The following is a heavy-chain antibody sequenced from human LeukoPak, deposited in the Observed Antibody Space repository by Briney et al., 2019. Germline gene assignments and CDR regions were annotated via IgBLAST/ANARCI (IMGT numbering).Heavy chain of an antibody. Sequence: GGSLRLSCAASGFTFSDYAMSWVRQAPGKGLEWVSAVSGRDTSTYYTDSVKGRFTISRDNSKNTLYLQMNSLSAEDTAIYYCAKWGDYDVLTGYYDSDYWGQGTLVTVSS. D-gene: IGHD3-9*01. CDR2: VSGRDTST. J-gene: IGHJ4*02. V-gene: IGHV3-23*01. CDR1: GFTFSDYA. CDR3: AKWGDYDVLTGYYDSDY.